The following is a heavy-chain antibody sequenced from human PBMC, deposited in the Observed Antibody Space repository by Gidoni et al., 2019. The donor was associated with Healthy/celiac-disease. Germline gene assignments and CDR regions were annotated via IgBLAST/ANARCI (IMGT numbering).Heavy chain of an antibody. Sequence: QVQLVQSGAEVKKPGASVKVSCKASGYTFTSYDINWVRQATGQGLDGMGWMNPNSGNTGYAQKFQGRGTMTRNTSISTAYMELSSLRSEDTAVYYCARVKGSSGYYLIDYWGQGTLVTVSS. D-gene: IGHD3-22*01. CDR3: ARVKGSSGYYLIDY. J-gene: IGHJ4*02. CDR2: MNPNSGNT. V-gene: IGHV1-8*01. CDR1: GYTFTSYD.